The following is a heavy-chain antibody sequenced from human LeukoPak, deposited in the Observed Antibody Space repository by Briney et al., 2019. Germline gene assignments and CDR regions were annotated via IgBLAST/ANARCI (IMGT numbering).Heavy chain of an antibody. CDR3: ATDSRLSAAGLY. CDR2: FDPEDGET. J-gene: IGHJ4*02. V-gene: IGHV1-24*01. Sequence: ASVKVSCKVSGYTLTELSMHWVRQAPGKGLEWMGDFDPEDGETIYAQKFQGRVTMTEDTSTDTAYMELSSLRSEDTAVYYCATDSRLSAAGLYWGQGTLVTVSS. CDR1: GYTLTELS. D-gene: IGHD6-13*01.